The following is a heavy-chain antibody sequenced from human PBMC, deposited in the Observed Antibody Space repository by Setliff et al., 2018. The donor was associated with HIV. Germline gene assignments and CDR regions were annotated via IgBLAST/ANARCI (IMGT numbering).Heavy chain of an antibody. J-gene: IGHJ3*02. Sequence: SETLSLTCTVSGGSISSSSYYWGWIRQPPGKGLEWIGSIYYSGSTYYNPSLKSRVTISVDTSKNQFSLKLSSVTAADTAVYYCARGPISSSWSDALDIWGQGTMVTVSS. CDR3: ARGPISSSWSDALDI. CDR1: GGSISSSSYY. CDR2: IYYSGST. V-gene: IGHV4-39*01. D-gene: IGHD6-13*01.